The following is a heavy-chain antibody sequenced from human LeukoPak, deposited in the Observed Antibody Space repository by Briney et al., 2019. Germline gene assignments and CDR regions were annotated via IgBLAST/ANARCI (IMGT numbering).Heavy chain of an antibody. J-gene: IGHJ4*02. CDR1: GGTFSCYA. D-gene: IGHD2-15*01. CDR2: ILPTFGTA. V-gene: IGHV1-69*05. CDR3: SLVGSHLDC. Sequence: SVKVTFKGSGGTFSCYAIGWVWQRPGPGQELVGGILPTFGTANYAQKFQGRVTMTRDTSTRTVYMELSSLTSEDTAVYYCSLVGSHLDCWSGRTLGTVSS.